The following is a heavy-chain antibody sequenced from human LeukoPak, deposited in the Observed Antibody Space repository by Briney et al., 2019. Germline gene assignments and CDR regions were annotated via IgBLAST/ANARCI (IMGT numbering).Heavy chain of an antibody. V-gene: IGHV3-9*03. CDR1: GFTFDDYA. D-gene: IGHD5-24*01. J-gene: IGHJ3*02. CDR3: AKGSMATINDAFDI. Sequence: GGSLRLSCADSGFTFDDYAMHWVRQAPGKGLERGSGTSWYSGSIGYAHSGTGRFTISRDNPKNSLYLQMNSLRAEDMALYYCAKGSMATINDAFDIGGQGTMVTVSS. CDR2: TSWYSGSI.